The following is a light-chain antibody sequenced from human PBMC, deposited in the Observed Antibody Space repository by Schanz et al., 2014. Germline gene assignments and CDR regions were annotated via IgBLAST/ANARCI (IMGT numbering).Light chain of an antibody. J-gene: IGLJ3*02. CDR2: DVT. CDR1: SSDVGNYNL. V-gene: IGLV2-14*02. Sequence: QSALTQPASVSGSPGESITISCTGTSSDVGNYNLVSWYQQDAGKAPKLLIYDVTERPSGVPDRFSGSKSGTSASLVISGLQSEDEADYYCAAWDDSLDGLWVFGGGTKLTVL. CDR3: AAWDDSLDGLWV.